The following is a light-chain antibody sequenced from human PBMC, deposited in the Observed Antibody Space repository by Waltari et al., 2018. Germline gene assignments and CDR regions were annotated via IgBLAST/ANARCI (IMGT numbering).Light chain of an antibody. CDR1: NSDVGGYNY. CDR3: SSYTSNTLVV. Sequence: QSALTQPASVSGSPGQSLTISCTGTNSDVGGYNYVSWHQQHPGKAHKLILYEVNNRPSGFSHRFSGSKSGNTAPLTSSGLHDEDEAYYYGSSYTSNTLVVFGGRTTLSVV. J-gene: IGLJ2*01. CDR2: EVN. V-gene: IGLV2-14*01.